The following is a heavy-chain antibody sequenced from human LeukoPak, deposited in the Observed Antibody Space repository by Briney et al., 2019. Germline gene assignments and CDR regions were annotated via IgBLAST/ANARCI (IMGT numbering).Heavy chain of an antibody. D-gene: IGHD1-26*01. CDR3: ASNSGSYAGYGMDA. CDR1: GFTFSSYE. CDR2: ISTSGSTI. J-gene: IGHJ6*02. Sequence: GGSLRLSCAASGFTFSSYEMNWVRQAPGKGLEWVSYISTSGSTIQYADSVKGRFTISRDNAKNSLSLQMKSVRAEDTAVYYCASNSGSYAGYGMDAWGQGTTVTVSS. V-gene: IGHV3-48*03.